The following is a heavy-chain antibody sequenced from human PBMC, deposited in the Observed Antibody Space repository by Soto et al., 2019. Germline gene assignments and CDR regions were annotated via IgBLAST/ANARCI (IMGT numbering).Heavy chain of an antibody. D-gene: IGHD4-17*01. V-gene: IGHV1-8*01. CDR3: ARTLYGDSVDF. Sequence: ALVKGSCKTSGYAITGYDISWLRQATGQGLEWMGWMNPNSGNTGYAQKFQGRVTMTRNTSISTAYMELSSLRSEDTAVYYCARTLYGDSVDFWGQGTLVTVFS. J-gene: IGHJ4*02. CDR2: MNPNSGNT. CDR1: GYAITGYD.